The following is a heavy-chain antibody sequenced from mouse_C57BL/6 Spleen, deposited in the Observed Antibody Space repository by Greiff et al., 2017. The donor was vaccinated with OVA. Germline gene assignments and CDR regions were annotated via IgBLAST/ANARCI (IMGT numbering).Heavy chain of an antibody. CDR3: ARGGGNSYFDY. Sequence: QVQLQQPGAELVKPGASVKLSCKASGYTFTSYWMQWVKQRPGQGLEWIGEIDPSDSYTHYNQKFKGKATLTVDTSSSTAYMQLSSLTSEDSAVYYCARGGGNSYFDYWGKGTTLTVSS. V-gene: IGHV1-50*01. D-gene: IGHD2-1*01. J-gene: IGHJ2*01. CDR1: GYTFTSYW. CDR2: IDPSDSYT.